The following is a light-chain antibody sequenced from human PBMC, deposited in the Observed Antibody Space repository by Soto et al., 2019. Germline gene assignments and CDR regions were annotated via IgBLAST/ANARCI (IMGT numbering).Light chain of an antibody. V-gene: IGLV1-51*01. CDR3: GTWDDNLTAV. CDR1: SSNVGSNY. Sequence: QSVLTQPPSVSAAPGQTVTISCSGSSSNVGSNYVSWYQQLPGTAPKLLIYDNNKRPSGIPDRFSGSKSGASATLGITGLQTGDDADYYCGTWDDNLTAVFGGGTKVTVL. CDR2: DNN. J-gene: IGLJ2*01.